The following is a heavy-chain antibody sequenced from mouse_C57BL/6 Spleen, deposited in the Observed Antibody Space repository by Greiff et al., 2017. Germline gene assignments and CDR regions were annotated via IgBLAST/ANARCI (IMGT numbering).Heavy chain of an antibody. Sequence: EVQGVESGEGLVKPGGSLKLSCAASGFTFSSYAMSWVRQTPEKRLEWVAYISSGGDYIYYADTVKGRFTISRDNARNTLYLQMSSLKSEDTAMYYCTSYSNYAWFAYWGQGTLVTVSA. CDR2: ISSGGDYI. CDR1: GFTFSSYA. D-gene: IGHD2-5*01. CDR3: TSYSNYAWFAY. V-gene: IGHV5-9-1*02. J-gene: IGHJ3*01.